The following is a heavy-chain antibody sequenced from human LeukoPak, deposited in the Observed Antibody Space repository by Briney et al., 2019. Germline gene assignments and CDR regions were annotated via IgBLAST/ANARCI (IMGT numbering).Heavy chain of an antibody. J-gene: IGHJ4*02. V-gene: IGHV1-8*01. CDR2: MNPNSGNT. CDR1: GYTFTSYD. D-gene: IGHD6-13*01. CDR3: ARTRLSIAAAGRPFDY. Sequence: GASVKVSCKASGYTFTSYDINWVRQATGQGLEWMGWMNPNSGNTGYAQKFQGRVTMTRNTSISTAHMELSSLRSEDTAVYYCARTRLSIAAAGRPFDYWGQGTLVTVSS.